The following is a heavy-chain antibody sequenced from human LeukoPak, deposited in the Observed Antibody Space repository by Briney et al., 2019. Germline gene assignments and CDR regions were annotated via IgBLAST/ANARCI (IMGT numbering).Heavy chain of an antibody. CDR1: GFTFSGYA. Sequence: SGESLRLSCAASGFTFSGYAMHWVRQAPGKGLEWVAVISYDGSNEYYADSVKGRFTISRDNSKNTLYLQMNSLSVEDTAVYYCARVGYYASGPFSYFDYWGQGTLVTVSS. CDR3: ARVGYYASGPFSYFDY. D-gene: IGHD3-10*01. CDR2: ISYDGSNE. V-gene: IGHV3-30-3*01. J-gene: IGHJ4*02.